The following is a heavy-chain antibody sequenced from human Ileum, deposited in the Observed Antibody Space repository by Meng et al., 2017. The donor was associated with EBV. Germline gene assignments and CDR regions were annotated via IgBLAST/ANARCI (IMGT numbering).Heavy chain of an antibody. Sequence: QLHLQASGPGLVKPSQTLSLTCTGSVGSISSGDYYWSWIRQPPGKGLEWIGYIYYSGSTYYNPSLKSRVTISVDTSKNQFSLKLSSVTAADTAVYYCARGYYDSSGYGYWYFDLWGRGTLVTVSS. V-gene: IGHV4-30-4*01. D-gene: IGHD3-22*01. CDR1: VGSISSGDYY. J-gene: IGHJ2*01. CDR2: IYYSGST. CDR3: ARGYYDSSGYGYWYFDL.